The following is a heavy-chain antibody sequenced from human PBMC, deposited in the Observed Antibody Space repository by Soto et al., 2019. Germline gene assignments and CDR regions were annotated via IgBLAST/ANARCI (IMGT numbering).Heavy chain of an antibody. D-gene: IGHD3-10*01. Sequence: SETLSLTCAVYGGSFSGYYWSWIRQPPGKGLEWIGEINHSGSTNYNPSLKSRVTISVDTSKNQFSLKLSSVTAADTAVYYCARDMVRGVIATYYYYYYGMDVWGQGTTVTVSS. CDR2: INHSGST. V-gene: IGHV4-34*01. CDR3: ARDMVRGVIATYYYYYYGMDV. J-gene: IGHJ6*02. CDR1: GGSFSGYY.